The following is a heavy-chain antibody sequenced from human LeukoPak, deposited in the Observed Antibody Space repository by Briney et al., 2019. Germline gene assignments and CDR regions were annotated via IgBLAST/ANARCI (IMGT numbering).Heavy chain of an antibody. V-gene: IGHV3-74*01. CDR3: AKDAADSSGYYYVNYFDY. CDR2: INRDGSTT. J-gene: IGHJ4*02. Sequence: PGGSLRLSCAASGFTFSNYWVHWVRQAPGKGLVWVSRINRDGSTTNYADSVKGRFTVSRDNAKNTLNLQMNSLRAEDTAVYYCAKDAADSSGYYYVNYFDYWGQGTLVTVSS. D-gene: IGHD3-22*01. CDR1: GFTFSNYW.